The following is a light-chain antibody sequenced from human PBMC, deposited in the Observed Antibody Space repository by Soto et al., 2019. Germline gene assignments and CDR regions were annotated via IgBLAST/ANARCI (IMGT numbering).Light chain of an antibody. CDR1: SSNIGAGYD. Sequence: QSVLTQPPSVSGAPGQRVTISFTGSSSNIGAGYDVHWYQQLPGTAPKLLIYGNSNRPSGVPDRFSGSKSGTSASLAITGLQAEDEADYYCQSYDISLSGSVFGGGTKLTVL. V-gene: IGLV1-40*01. CDR3: QSYDISLSGSV. CDR2: GNS. J-gene: IGLJ2*01.